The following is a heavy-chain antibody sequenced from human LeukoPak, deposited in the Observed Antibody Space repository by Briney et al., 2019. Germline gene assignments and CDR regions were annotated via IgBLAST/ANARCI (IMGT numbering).Heavy chain of an antibody. J-gene: IGHJ4*02. V-gene: IGHV3-53*01. D-gene: IGHD6-19*01. Sequence: GGSLRLSCATSGFTVSSNYMSWVRQAPGKGLEWVSVIYDSGTTYYTDSVTGRFLMFRDTSKNTVDLQMNSLRVEETAVYYCAGRRSSGWYAYWGQGTLVTVSS. CDR1: GFTVSSNY. CDR2: IYDSGTT. CDR3: AGRRSSGWYAY.